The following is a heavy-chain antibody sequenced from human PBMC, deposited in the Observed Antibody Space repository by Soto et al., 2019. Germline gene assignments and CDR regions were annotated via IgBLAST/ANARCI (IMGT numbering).Heavy chain of an antibody. V-gene: IGHV4-39*01. Sequence: SETLSLTCTVSSGSISSKNYYWGWTRQPPGKGLEWIGSIYYRGSTYYNPSLKSRVTISLDTSKNQFSLRLSSVTAADTAVFYCARATMWGFDYWGQGALVTVSS. D-gene: IGHD3-10*02. CDR1: SGSISSKNYY. CDR2: IYYRGST. J-gene: IGHJ4*02. CDR3: ARATMWGFDY.